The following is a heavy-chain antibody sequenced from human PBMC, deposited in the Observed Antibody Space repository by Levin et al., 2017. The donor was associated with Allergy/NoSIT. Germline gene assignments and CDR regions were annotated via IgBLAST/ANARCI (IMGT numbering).Heavy chain of an antibody. V-gene: IGHV3-53*01. CDR1: GFTVSNSY. J-gene: IGHJ4*02. Sequence: PGGSLRLSCAASGFTVSNSYMSWVRQAPGKGLEWVSVIYSGGSTYYADSVKGRFTISRDNSKNTLYLQMNSLRGEDTAVYYCAGRGDSCPLCLLVWGQGTLVTVSS. D-gene: IGHD2-15*01. CDR3: AGRGDSCPLCLLV. CDR2: IYSGGST.